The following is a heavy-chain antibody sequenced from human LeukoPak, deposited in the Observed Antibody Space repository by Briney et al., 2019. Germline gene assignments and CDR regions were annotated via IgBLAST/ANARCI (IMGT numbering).Heavy chain of an antibody. CDR3: ARDPSVRSSWIKGYFQH. CDR1: GCTFSSYT. CDR2: IIPILGIA. J-gene: IGHJ1*01. D-gene: IGHD6-13*01. V-gene: IGHV1-69*04. Sequence: SVKVSCKASGCTFSSYTISWVRQAPGQGLEWMGSIIPILGIANYAQKVQGRFTITADKSTSTAYMELRSLRSKDTAVYYCARDPSVRSSWIKGYFQHWGQGTLVTVSS.